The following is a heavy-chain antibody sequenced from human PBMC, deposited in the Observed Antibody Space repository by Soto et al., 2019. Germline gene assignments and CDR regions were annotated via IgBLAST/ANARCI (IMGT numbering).Heavy chain of an antibody. D-gene: IGHD1-7*01. CDR3: TTDPHKWNFLP. Sequence: PAGSLRLCCAASVFTFNGYAMSWFRQAPGKGLEWVSTISRSGGSTYYADSVKGRFTISRDDSKNTLYLQMNSLKTADTAVYYCTTDPHKWNFLPWGQGTLVTVSS. CDR2: ISRSGGST. J-gene: IGHJ5*02. V-gene: IGHV3-23*01. CDR1: VFTFNGYA.